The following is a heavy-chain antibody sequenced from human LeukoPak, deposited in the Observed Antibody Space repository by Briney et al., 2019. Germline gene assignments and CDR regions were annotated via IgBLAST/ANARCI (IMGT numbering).Heavy chain of an antibody. J-gene: IGHJ4*02. CDR1: GFTVRSNY. CDR2: IGSSGGST. CDR3: ARETGSAVGSTDFDY. D-gene: IGHD4-17*01. V-gene: IGHV3-53*05. Sequence: PGGSLRLSCAASGFTVRSNYMNWVRQAPGKGLEWVSTIGSSGGSTYYADSVKGRFTISRDNSKNTLYLKMNSLRDEDTAVYYCARETGSAVGSTDFDYWGQGTLVTVSS.